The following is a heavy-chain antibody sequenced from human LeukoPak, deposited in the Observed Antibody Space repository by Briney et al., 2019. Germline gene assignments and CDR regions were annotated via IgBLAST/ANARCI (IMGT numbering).Heavy chain of an antibody. CDR2: INPSGGST. D-gene: IGHD6-13*01. V-gene: IGHV1-46*01. CDR3: ARDVRIAAAGTPWWAFDI. J-gene: IGHJ3*02. Sequence: GASVKVSCKASGYTFTSYGISWVRQAPGQGLEWMGIINPSGGSTSYAQKFQGRVTMTRDTSTSTVYMELSSLRSEDTAVYYCARDVRIAAAGTPWWAFDIWGQGTMVTVSS. CDR1: GYTFTSYG.